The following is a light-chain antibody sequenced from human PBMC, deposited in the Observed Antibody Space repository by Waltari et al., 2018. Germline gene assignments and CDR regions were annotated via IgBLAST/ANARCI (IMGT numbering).Light chain of an antibody. Sequence: DIVLTQSPLSLPVTPGEPASISCRSSRSLLHSNGFNYLDLFVQKPGQSPQLLISLGSNRASGVPDRVTGSGSGTDFTLQSSRVEAEDVGVYFCMQTTQTPWTFGQGTKVEI. CDR2: LGS. V-gene: IGKV2-28*01. CDR3: MQTTQTPWT. J-gene: IGKJ1*01. CDR1: RSLLHSNGFNY.